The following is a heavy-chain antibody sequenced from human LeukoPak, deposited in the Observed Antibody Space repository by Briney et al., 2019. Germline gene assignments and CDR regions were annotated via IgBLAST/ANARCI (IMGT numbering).Heavy chain of an antibody. Sequence: GGSLRLSCAASGFTFSSCSMNWVRQAPGKGLEWVSSISSSSSYIYYADSVKGRFTISRDNAKNSLYLQMNSLRAEDTAVYYCARVPNRVYGMDVWGQGTTVTVSS. V-gene: IGHV3-21*01. CDR1: GFTFSSCS. D-gene: IGHD1-14*01. CDR2: ISSSSSYI. CDR3: ARVPNRVYGMDV. J-gene: IGHJ6*02.